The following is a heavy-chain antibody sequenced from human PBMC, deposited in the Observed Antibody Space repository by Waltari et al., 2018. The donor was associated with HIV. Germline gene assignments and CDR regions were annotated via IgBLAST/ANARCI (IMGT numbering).Heavy chain of an antibody. CDR3: ARGGFYGSGSKVN. D-gene: IGHD3-10*01. CDR1: GFTFSSYW. Sequence: EVQLVESGGGLVQPGGSLRLSCADSGFTFSSYWMSWVRPAPGKGREWVANIKQDGSEKYYVDAVNGRFTSSRDNAENSLYLQMNSLRAEDTAVYYCARGGFYGSGSKVNWGQGTLVTVSS. J-gene: IGHJ4*02. V-gene: IGHV3-7*04. CDR2: IKQDGSEK.